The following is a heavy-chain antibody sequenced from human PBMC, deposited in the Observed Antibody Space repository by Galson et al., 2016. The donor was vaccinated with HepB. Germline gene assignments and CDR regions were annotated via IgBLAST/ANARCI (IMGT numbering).Heavy chain of an antibody. D-gene: IGHD6-6*01. V-gene: IGHV1-69*13. CDR3: ARVAAISARQLDY. Sequence: SVKVSCKASGGTFSSIHISWVRQAPGQGLEWLGGIIPIFGTANYAQKFQGRVTITADESTSTAYMEMSSLRSEDTAVYYCARVAAISARQLDYWGQGTLVPVSS. CDR1: GGTFSSIH. J-gene: IGHJ4*02. CDR2: IIPIFGTA.